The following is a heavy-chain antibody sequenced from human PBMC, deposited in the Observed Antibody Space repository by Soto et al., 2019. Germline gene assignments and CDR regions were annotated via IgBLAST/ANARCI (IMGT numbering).Heavy chain of an antibody. J-gene: IGHJ4*02. CDR1: GFSFNSFA. D-gene: IGHD2-15*01. Sequence: QVQLVESGGGVVQPGRSLRLSCAVSGFSFNSFAMHWVRQAPGKGLEWVAVISFGGSSKYYADSVKGRFTISRDNSRNTLALQMNSLRGDDTAVYYCARGDSGGPLGYCDYWGQGTLVTVSS. V-gene: IGHV3-30-3*01. CDR3: ARGDSGGPLGYCDY. CDR2: ISFGGSSK.